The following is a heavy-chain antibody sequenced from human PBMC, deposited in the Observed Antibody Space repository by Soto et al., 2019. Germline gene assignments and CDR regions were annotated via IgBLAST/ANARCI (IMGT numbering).Heavy chain of an antibody. CDR1: GLNLTTFG. V-gene: IGHV3-30*18. D-gene: IGHD3-10*01. Sequence: QAGGSLRLSCVGSGLNLTTFGMHWVRQAPGRGLEWMAVISNDGSHFYYADSVKGRFTISRDNSKNTLYLQMINLRPDDTGVYYCAKWARDSGDYYYYRVDVWGQGTKVTVYS. J-gene: IGHJ6*01. CDR3: AKWARDSGDYYYYRVDV. CDR2: ISNDGSHF.